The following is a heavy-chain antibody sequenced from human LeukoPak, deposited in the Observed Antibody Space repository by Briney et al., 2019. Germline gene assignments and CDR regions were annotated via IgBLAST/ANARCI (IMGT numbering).Heavy chain of an antibody. CDR3: ARHPSFDWFGP. CDR2: IYYSGNT. Sequence: SETLSLTCTVSGGSISSSIYYWGWIRQPPGKGLEWIGTIYYSGNTFYSPSLKSRVTISIDTSKNQFSLKLSSVTAADTALCYCARHPSFDWFGPWGQGTLVTVSS. D-gene: IGHD3-3*01. J-gene: IGHJ5*02. CDR1: GGSISSSIYY. V-gene: IGHV4-39*01.